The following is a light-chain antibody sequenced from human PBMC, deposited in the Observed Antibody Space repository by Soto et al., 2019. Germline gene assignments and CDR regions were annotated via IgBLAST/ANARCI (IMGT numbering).Light chain of an antibody. CDR1: QSVSSSY. J-gene: IGKJ5*01. Sequence: EIVLTQSPGTLSLSPGERATLSCRASQSVSSSYLAWYQQKPGQAPRLLIYGASGRATGIPDRFSGSGSGTDFTLTISRLEPEDFAVYYYQHYGSSPPVTFGQGTRLEIK. V-gene: IGKV3-20*01. CDR2: GAS. CDR3: QHYGSSPPVT.